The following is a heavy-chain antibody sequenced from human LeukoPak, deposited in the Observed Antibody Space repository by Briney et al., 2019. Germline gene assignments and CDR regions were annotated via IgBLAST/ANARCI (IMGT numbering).Heavy chain of an antibody. CDR2: INPSGGST. Sequence: ASVKVSCKASGYTFTSYYMHWVRQAPGQGLEWMGIINPSGGSTSYAQKFQGRVTMTSDKSTSTVYMELSSRGSEDTAVYYCAREGARSYDSSGYYYYWGQGTLVTVSS. V-gene: IGHV1-46*01. D-gene: IGHD3-22*01. CDR3: AREGARSYDSSGYYYY. CDR1: GYTFTSYY. J-gene: IGHJ4*02.